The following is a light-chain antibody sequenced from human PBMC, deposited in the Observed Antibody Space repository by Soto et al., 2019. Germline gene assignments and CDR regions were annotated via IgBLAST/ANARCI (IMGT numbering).Light chain of an antibody. Sequence: DIQMTQSPSSLSASVGDRVTITCRATQGISSDLGWYQQKPGKAPERLIYAAFTFQSGVPSRFSGSGSGTDFTFTISSLQPEDIATYYCQQYDHLPITFGQGTRLEIK. J-gene: IGKJ5*01. CDR1: QGISSD. CDR3: QQYDHLPIT. CDR2: AAF. V-gene: IGKV1-17*01.